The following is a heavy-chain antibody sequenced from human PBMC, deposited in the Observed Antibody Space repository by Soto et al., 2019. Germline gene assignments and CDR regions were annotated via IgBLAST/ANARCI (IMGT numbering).Heavy chain of an antibody. CDR3: AREVRGRGYPNWFDP. Sequence: GGSLRLSCAASEFTFSTYAMTWVRQAPGRGLQWVATISDSGDITYYADSVKGRFTVSRDNAKNSLFLQMNSLRVEDTAVYYCAREVRGRGYPNWFDPWGQGTLVTVSS. V-gene: IGHV3-23*01. J-gene: IGHJ5*02. CDR2: ISDSGDIT. CDR1: EFTFSTYA. D-gene: IGHD5-18*01.